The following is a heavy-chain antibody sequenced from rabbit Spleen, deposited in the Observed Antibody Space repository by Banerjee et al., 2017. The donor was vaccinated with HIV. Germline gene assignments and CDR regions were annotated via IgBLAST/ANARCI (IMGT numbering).Heavy chain of an antibody. V-gene: IGHV1S43*01. CDR2: IDTGSGST. CDR1: GFSCSSIYY. Sequence: QEQLVESGGGLVQPEGSLTLTCTASGFSCSSIYYMCWVRQAPGKGLEWIWRIDTGSGSTWYASWVNGRFTISRSTSLNTVTLQMTSLTAADTATYFCARDTSSALWGQGPLVTVS. CDR3: ARDTSSAL. J-gene: IGHJ3*01. D-gene: IGHD3-3*01.